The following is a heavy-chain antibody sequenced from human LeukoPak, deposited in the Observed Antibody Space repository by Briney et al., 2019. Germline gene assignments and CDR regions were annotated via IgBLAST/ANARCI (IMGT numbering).Heavy chain of an antibody. Sequence: GGSLRLSCAASGFTFSGYWMSWVRQAPGKGLEWVANIKQDGSEKYYVDSVKGRFTISRDNAKNSLYLQMNSLRAEDTAVYYCARDVLWFMWGQGTTVTVPS. V-gene: IGHV3-7*01. D-gene: IGHD3-10*01. CDR1: GFTFSGYW. CDR3: ARDVLWFM. J-gene: IGHJ6*02. CDR2: IKQDGSEK.